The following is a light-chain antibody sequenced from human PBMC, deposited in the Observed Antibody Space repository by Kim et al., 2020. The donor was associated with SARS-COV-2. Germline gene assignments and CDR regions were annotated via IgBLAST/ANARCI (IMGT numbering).Light chain of an antibody. CDR1: QSVSSW. J-gene: IGKJ2*01. V-gene: IGKV1-5*03. Sequence: DIQMTQSPSTLSASVGDRVTIAGRASQSVSSWLAWYQQKPGKAPKLLIYKASTLEGGVPSRFSGRGSGTEFTLTINSLQPDDFATYSCQKYDSHPYTLGQGTKLEI. CDR2: KAS. CDR3: QKYDSHPYT.